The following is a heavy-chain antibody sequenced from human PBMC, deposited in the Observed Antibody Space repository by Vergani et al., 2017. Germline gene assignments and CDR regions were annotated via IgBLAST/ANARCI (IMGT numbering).Heavy chain of an antibody. J-gene: IGHJ3*02. Sequence: VQLQESGPGLVKPSETLSLTCTVSGYSISSGYYWGWIRQPPGKGLEWVGRIKSKTDGGTTDYAAPGKGRFTISRDDSKNTLYLQMNSLKTEDTAVYYCTTAPLRWAFDAFDIWGQGTMVTVSS. CDR2: IKSKTDGGTT. D-gene: IGHD4-23*01. V-gene: IGHV3-15*01. CDR1: GYSISSGYY. CDR3: TTAPLRWAFDAFDI.